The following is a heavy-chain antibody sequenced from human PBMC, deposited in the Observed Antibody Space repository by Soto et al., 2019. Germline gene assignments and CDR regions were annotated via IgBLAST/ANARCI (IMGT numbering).Heavy chain of an antibody. CDR2: IYWDDDK. J-gene: IGHJ4*02. Sequence: QITLKESGPTLVKPTQTLTLTCTFSGSSLSSSGMGVGWIRQPPGKALEWLAVIYWDDDKRYSPSLNSRITITKDTSKNQVVPTMANMDPVDTATYYCAHALGGGSSSYFDCWGQGTLVTVSS. CDR1: GSSLSSSGMG. D-gene: IGHD3-16*01. CDR3: AHALGGGSSSYFDC. V-gene: IGHV2-5*02.